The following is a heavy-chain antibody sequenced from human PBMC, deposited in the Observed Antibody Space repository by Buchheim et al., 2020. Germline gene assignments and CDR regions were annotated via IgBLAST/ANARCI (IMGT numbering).Heavy chain of an antibody. D-gene: IGHD1-26*01. CDR2: ISSSGSTI. CDR3: ASGLGATSPYYYYYGMDV. CDR1: GFTFSSYE. V-gene: IGHV3-48*03. Sequence: EVQLVESGGGLVQPGGSLRLSCAASGFTFSSYEMNWVRQAPGKGLEWVSYISSSGSTIYYAGSVKGRFTISRDNAKNSLYLQMNSLRAEDTAVYYCASGLGATSPYYYYYGMDVWGQGTT. J-gene: IGHJ6*02.